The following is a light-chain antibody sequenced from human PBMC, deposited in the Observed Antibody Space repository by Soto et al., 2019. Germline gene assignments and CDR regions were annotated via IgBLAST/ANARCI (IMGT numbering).Light chain of an antibody. V-gene: IGKV1-39*01. J-gene: IGKJ2*01. CDR3: QQSSTTPYT. CDR1: QSITTF. Sequence: DIQMTQSPPSLSASVGDRVTITCRTSQSITTFLNTYKQTPGEAAQLLIFAASSLQRGVSSRFSGSGSVIEFTLTISSLLREDYATYCGQQSSTTPYTFGPGTKLQVK. CDR2: AAS.